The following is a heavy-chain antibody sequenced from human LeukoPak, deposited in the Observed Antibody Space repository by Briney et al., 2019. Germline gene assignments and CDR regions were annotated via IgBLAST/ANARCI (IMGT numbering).Heavy chain of an antibody. CDR3: AKDGVSSSVWAFDI. Sequence: AGGSLRLSCAASGFTFSNYGMHWVRQAPGKGLEWVAFIRNDGSTKYYVDSVKGRFVISRDNSRNTLYLYMNSLRAEGSAVYYCAKDGVSSSVWAFDIWGQGTMVTVSS. D-gene: IGHD3-10*01. V-gene: IGHV3-30*02. CDR2: IRNDGSTK. CDR1: GFTFSNYG. J-gene: IGHJ3*02.